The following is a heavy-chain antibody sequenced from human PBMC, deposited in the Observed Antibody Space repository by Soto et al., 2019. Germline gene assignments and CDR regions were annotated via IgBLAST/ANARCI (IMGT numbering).Heavy chain of an antibody. CDR2: TRHDGSNT. Sequence: QVQLVESGGGVVQPGRSLRLSCAASGLTFSGYGMQWVRQAPGKGLEWVAITRHDGSNTYYADSVRGRFTISRDNSKETLYLQMDSLRAEDTAVYYCARDGVGATTFFGYFDYWGQGTLVTVSS. D-gene: IGHD1-26*01. V-gene: IGHV3-33*01. CDR3: ARDGVGATTFFGYFDY. J-gene: IGHJ4*02. CDR1: GLTFSGYG.